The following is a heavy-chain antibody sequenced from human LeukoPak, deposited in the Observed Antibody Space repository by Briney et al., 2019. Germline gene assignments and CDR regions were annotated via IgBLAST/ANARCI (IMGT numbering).Heavy chain of an antibody. V-gene: IGHV1-46*01. J-gene: IGHJ4*02. CDR1: GYIFTTYS. Sequence: ASVKVSCKASGYIFTTYSIHWVRQAPGQGLEWMGIINPSGGSTTYAQKFQGRVTMTRDTSTSTVYMELRSLRSDDTAVYYCARGGYSYGLCDYWGQGTLVTVSS. CDR3: ARGGYSYGLCDY. D-gene: IGHD5-18*01. CDR2: INPSGGST.